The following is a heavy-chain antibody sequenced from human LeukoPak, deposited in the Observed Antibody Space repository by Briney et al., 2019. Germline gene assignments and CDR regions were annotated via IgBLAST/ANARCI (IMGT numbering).Heavy chain of an antibody. V-gene: IGHV3-30-3*01. CDR2: ISYDGSNK. D-gene: IGHD2-15*01. CDR1: GFTFSSYA. Sequence: TGRSLRLSCAASGFTFSSYAMHWVRQAPGKGLEWVAVISYDGSNKYYADSVKGRFTISRDNSKNTLYLQMNSLRAEDTAVYYCARVVSLGDIVVVVAATYYYYGMDVWGQGTTVTVSS. CDR3: ARVVSLGDIVVVVAATYYYYGMDV. J-gene: IGHJ6*02.